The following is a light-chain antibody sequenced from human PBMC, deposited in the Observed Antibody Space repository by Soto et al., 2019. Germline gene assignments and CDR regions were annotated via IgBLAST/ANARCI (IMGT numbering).Light chain of an antibody. CDR3: SSYTSSSTYV. V-gene: IGLV2-18*02. J-gene: IGLJ1*01. CDR2: EVS. Sequence: QSLLTQPPSVSGSPGQSVTISCTGTSSDVGSYNRVSWYQQPPGTAPKLMIYEVSNRPSGVPDRFPGSKSGNTASLTISGLQAEDEADYYCSSYTSSSTYVFGTGTKVTVL. CDR1: SSDVGSYNR.